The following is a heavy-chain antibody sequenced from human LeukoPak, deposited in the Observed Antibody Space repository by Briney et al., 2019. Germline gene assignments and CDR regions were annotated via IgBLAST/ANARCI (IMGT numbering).Heavy chain of an antibody. CDR1: GGSVNSDNYY. Sequence: SETLSLTCAVSGGSVNSDNYYWSWIRQPPGKGLEWIGYIYHSGLTYYNPSLESRVAISIDTSKNQFSLHLNSVTAADTAMYYCARAAPTPYYYTSWTYIPYLDYWGQGPLVTVSS. V-gene: IGHV4-30-2*01. D-gene: IGHD2/OR15-2a*01. CDR3: ARAAPTPYYYTSWTYIPYLDY. CDR2: IYHSGLT. J-gene: IGHJ4*02.